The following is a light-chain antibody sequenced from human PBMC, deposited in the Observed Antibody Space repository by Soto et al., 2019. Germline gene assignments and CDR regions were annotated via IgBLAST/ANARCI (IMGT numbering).Light chain of an antibody. CDR2: EGS. CDR3: CSYAGSSTDVV. J-gene: IGLJ2*01. CDR1: SSDVGSYNL. Sequence: QSVLTQPASVSGSPGQSITISWTGTSSDVGSYNLVSWYQQHPGKAPKLMIYEGSKRPSGVSNRFSGSKSGNTASLTISGLQAEDEADYYCCSYAGSSTDVVFGGGTKVTVL. V-gene: IGLV2-23*01.